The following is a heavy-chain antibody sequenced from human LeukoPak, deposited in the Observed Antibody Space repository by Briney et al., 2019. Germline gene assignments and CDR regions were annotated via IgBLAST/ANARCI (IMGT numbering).Heavy chain of an antibody. Sequence: ASVKVSCKASGYTFTDYYMHWVRQAPGQGLEWMGWINPNSGGTNYAQNFQGRVTVTRDTSINTAYMELSRLRSDDTAVYYCAINPDSSGGGSDWYFDLWGRGTLVTVSS. V-gene: IGHV1-2*02. CDR1: GYTFTDYY. CDR3: AINPDSSGGGSDWYFDL. D-gene: IGHD3-22*01. CDR2: INPNSGGT. J-gene: IGHJ2*01.